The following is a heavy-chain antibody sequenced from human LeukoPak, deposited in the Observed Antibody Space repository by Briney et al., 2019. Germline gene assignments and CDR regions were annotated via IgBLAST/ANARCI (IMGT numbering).Heavy chain of an antibody. CDR1: GFTFRNYG. CDR3: ARDADTTTRNWYFDL. CDR2: ISYDGTKK. J-gene: IGHJ2*01. Sequence: GRSLRLSCAPSGFTFRNYGIHWVRQAPGKGLEWVAAISYDGTKKFYSDSGEGRFTISRDNSMNTLYLQINSLRAEDTALYFCARDADTTTRNWYFDLWGRGTLLAVSS. V-gene: IGHV3-30*03. D-gene: IGHD3-16*01.